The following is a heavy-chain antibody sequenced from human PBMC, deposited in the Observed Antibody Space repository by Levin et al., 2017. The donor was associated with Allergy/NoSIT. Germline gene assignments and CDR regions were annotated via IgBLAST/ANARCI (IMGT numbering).Heavy chain of an antibody. D-gene: IGHD5-18*01. CDR1: GYTFSSYG. Sequence: GASVKVSCKASGYTFSSYGMTWVRQAPGQGLQWMGWISGDNENIKSAEKFQGRVTMTIDTSTSTAYMELRSLTSDDTAVYYCAAQGYSYAYAYWGQGTLVTVSS. CDR2: ISGDNENI. V-gene: IGHV1-18*01. J-gene: IGHJ4*02. CDR3: AAQGYSYAYAY.